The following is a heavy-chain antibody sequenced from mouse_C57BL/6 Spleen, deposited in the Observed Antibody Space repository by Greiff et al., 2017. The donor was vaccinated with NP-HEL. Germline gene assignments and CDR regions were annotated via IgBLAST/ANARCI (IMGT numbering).Heavy chain of an antibody. J-gene: IGHJ1*03. V-gene: IGHV5-17*01. Sequence: EVMLVESGGGLVKPGGSLKLSCAASGFTFSDYGMHWVRQAPEKGLEWVAYISSGSSTIYYADTVKGRFTISRDNAKNTLFLQMTSLRSEDTAMYYCARPPFITTGGDFDVWGTGTTVTVSS. CDR1: GFTFSDYG. CDR2: ISSGSSTI. CDR3: ARPPFITTGGDFDV. D-gene: IGHD1-1*01.